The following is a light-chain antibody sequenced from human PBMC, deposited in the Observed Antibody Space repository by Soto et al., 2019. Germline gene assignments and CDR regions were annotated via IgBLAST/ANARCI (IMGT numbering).Light chain of an antibody. CDR2: EGV. Sequence: QSALTQPASVSGSLGQSITIPCTGIGSDVGSYKLVSWYQQHPGKAPKVIIFEGVSRPSGVPSRFSGSKSDNTASLTISGLQADDESIYFCCSYVGTWVFGGGTQLT. J-gene: IGLJ3*02. V-gene: IGLV2-23*01. CDR3: CSYVGTWV. CDR1: GSDVGSYKL.